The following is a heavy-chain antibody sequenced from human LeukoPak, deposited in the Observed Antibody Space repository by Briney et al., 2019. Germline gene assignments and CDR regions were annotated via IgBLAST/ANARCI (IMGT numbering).Heavy chain of an antibody. V-gene: IGHV1-2*02. J-gene: IGHJ4*02. CDR2: INPYSGGT. D-gene: IGHD2-2*01. Sequence: ASVKVSCKASGYTFTGYYLHWVRQAPGQGLEWMGWINPYSGGTNYAQKFQGRVTMTRDTSISTAYMELSRLRSDDTAVYYCVRDRTKYCSSTSCPLDYWGQGTLVTVSS. CDR3: VRDRTKYCSSTSCPLDY. CDR1: GYTFTGYY.